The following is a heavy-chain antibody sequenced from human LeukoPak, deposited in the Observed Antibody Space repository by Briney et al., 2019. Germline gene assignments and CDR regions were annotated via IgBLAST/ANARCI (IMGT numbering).Heavy chain of an antibody. J-gene: IGHJ3*01. V-gene: IGHV3-15*01. CDR2: IKSKTDGGTT. D-gene: IGHD2-2*01. CDR3: VRDQHCASSSCPGAFDL. Sequence: GGSLRLSCAASGFSINYDWMSWVRQAPGKGLEWVGRIKSKTDGGTTEYAAPVKGRFTISRDDSRNTLYLQMSSLKSEDTAVYYCVRDQHCASSSCPGAFDLWGQGTVVTVSS. CDR1: GFSINYDW.